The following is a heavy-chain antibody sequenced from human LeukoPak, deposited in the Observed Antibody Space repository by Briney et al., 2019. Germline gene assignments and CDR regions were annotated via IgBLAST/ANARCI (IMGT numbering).Heavy chain of an antibody. D-gene: IGHD5-24*01. V-gene: IGHV3-23*01. CDR3: ARDNSVRDEAWWFNP. CDR1: GFTFSSYA. CDR2: ISGSGGST. Sequence: GGSLRLSCAASGFTFSSYAMSWVRQAPGKGLEWVSTISGSGGSTYYADSVKGRFTISRDNSKNTLYLHMNSLRAEDTAVYYCARDNSVRDEAWWFNPWGQGTLVTVSS. J-gene: IGHJ5*02.